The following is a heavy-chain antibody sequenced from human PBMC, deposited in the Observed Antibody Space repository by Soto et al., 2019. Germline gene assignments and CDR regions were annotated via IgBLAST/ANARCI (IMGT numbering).Heavy chain of an antibody. Sequence: SVKVSCKASGYTFTGYYMHWVRQAPGQGLEWMGWIIPIFGTANYAQKFQGRVTITADKSTSTAYMELSSLRSEDTAVYYCARNLSDYYGMDVWGQGTTVTVYS. CDR2: IIPIFGTA. V-gene: IGHV1-69*06. D-gene: IGHD3-16*01. J-gene: IGHJ6*02. CDR3: ARNLSDYYGMDV. CDR1: GYTFTGYY.